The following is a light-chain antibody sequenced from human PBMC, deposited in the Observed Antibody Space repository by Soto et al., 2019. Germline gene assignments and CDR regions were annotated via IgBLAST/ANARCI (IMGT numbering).Light chain of an antibody. CDR3: KQFNKXPLT. CDR2: DAS. V-gene: IGKV3-15*01. CDR1: QTIYNN. J-gene: IGKJ4*01. Sequence: EIVMTESPANLSVSPGERATLSWRAIQTIYNNFACYQQRPGQAPRLLIYDASTRANSVTARFSGSGSGTDFTLRISHLQSADCAVYYSKQFNKXPLTCGGGTKV.